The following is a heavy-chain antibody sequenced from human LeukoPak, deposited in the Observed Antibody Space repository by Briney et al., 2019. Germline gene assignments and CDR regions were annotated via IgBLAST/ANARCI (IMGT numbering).Heavy chain of an antibody. CDR2: ISYDGSNK. CDR1: GFTFSSYA. J-gene: IGHJ4*02. V-gene: IGHV3-30-3*01. CDR3: ARDSLRYSSGWYGY. D-gene: IGHD6-19*01. Sequence: PGGSLRLSCAASGFTFSSYAMRWVRQAPGKGLEWVAVISYDGSNKYYADSVKGRFTISRDNSKNTLYLQMNSLRAEDTAVYYCARDSLRYSSGWYGYWGQGTLVTVSS.